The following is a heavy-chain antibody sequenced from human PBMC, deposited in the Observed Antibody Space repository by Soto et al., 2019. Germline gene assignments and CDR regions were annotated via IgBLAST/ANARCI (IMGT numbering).Heavy chain of an antibody. CDR3: AREFFKDYYDSSGPHFDY. Sequence: ASVKVSCKASGGTFSSYAISWVRQAPGQGLEWMGGIIPIFGTANYAQKFQGRVTITADKSTSTAYMELSSLRSEDTAVYYCAREFFKDYYDSSGPHFDYWGQGTLVTVSS. CDR2: IIPIFGTA. J-gene: IGHJ4*02. D-gene: IGHD3-22*01. V-gene: IGHV1-69*06. CDR1: GGTFSSYA.